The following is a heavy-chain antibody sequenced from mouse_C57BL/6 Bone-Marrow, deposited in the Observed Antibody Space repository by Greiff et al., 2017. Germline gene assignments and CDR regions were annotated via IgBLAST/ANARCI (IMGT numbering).Heavy chain of an antibody. V-gene: IGHV1-69*01. Sequence: QVQLQQPGAELVMPGASVTLSCKASGYTFTSYWMHWVKQRPGQGLEWIGEIDPSDSYTNYNQKFKGKSTLTVDKSSSTAYMQLSSLTSEDSAVYYCARKGIYDYDGGFAYWGQGTLVTVSA. CDR1: GYTFTSYW. CDR2: IDPSDSYT. J-gene: IGHJ3*01. CDR3: ARKGIYDYDGGFAY. D-gene: IGHD2-4*01.